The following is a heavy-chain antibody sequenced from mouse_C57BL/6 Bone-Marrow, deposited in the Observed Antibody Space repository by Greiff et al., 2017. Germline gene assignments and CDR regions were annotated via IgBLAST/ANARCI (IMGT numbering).Heavy chain of an antibody. CDR1: GYTFTDYY. J-gene: IGHJ1*03. D-gene: IGHD1-1*01. CDR3: AREGDDGSSYNWYFDV. CDR2: IGPGSGST. Sequence: QVQLKQSGAELVKPGASVKISCKASGYTFTDYYINWVKQRPGQGLEWIGKIGPGSGSTYYNGKFKGKATLTADKSSSTAYMQLSSLTSEDSAVYFCAREGDDGSSYNWYFDVWGTGTTVTVSA. V-gene: IGHV1-77*01.